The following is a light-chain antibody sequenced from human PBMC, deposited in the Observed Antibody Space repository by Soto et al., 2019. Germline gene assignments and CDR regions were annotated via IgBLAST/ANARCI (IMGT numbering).Light chain of an antibody. V-gene: IGKV1-6*01. J-gene: IGKJ1*01. CDR2: AAS. CDR3: LQDHNYPRT. Sequence: ATQMPQSPSSLSAAVGDRVTITCRARQDIKNELGWYQQKPGQAPKVLIYAASILLSGVPSRFRDAGSGTDFTLTISSLQPEDFATYYGLQDHNYPRTFGQGTRVEIK. CDR1: QDIKNE.